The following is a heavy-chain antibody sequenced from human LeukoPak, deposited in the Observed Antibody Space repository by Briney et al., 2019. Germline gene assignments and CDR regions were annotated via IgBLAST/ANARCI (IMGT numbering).Heavy chain of an antibody. Sequence: PGGSLRLSCAASGFTFSSYNMNWVRQAPGKGLEWVSPISSGSSYIYYADSVKGRFTISRDNAKNSLYLQMNSLRAEDTAVYYCARGGASMVVTFDWGQGTLVTVSS. CDR1: GFTFSSYN. D-gene: IGHD4/OR15-4a*01. V-gene: IGHV3-21*01. CDR2: ISSGSSYI. CDR3: ARGGASMVVTFD. J-gene: IGHJ4*02.